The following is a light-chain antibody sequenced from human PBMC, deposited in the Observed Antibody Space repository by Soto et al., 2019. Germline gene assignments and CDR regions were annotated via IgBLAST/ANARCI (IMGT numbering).Light chain of an antibody. CDR2: RNN. CDR1: SSNIGKNS. J-gene: IGLJ2*01. CDR3: YSYTSSSTVV. V-gene: IGLV1-44*01. Sequence: QSVLIQPPSASGTPGQRVTISCSGSSSNIGKNSVNWYQQFPGTAPKLLIYRNNQRPSGVPDRFSGSKSGTSASLAISGLQSEDEGDYYCYSYTSSSTVVFGGGTKVTVL.